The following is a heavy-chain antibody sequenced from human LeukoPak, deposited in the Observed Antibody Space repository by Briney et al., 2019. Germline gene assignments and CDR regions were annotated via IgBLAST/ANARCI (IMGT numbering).Heavy chain of an antibody. J-gene: IGHJ6*04. Sequence: SETLSLTCTVSGGSVSSGSYYWSWIRQPPGKGLEWIGYIYYSGSTNYNPSLKSRVTISVDTSKNQFSLKLSSVTAADTAVYYCARDHCSGGSCYPYRDYYYYYGMGVWGKGTTVTVSS. D-gene: IGHD2-15*01. CDR3: ARDHCSGGSCYPYRDYYYYYGMGV. V-gene: IGHV4-61*01. CDR2: IYYSGST. CDR1: GGSVSSGSYY.